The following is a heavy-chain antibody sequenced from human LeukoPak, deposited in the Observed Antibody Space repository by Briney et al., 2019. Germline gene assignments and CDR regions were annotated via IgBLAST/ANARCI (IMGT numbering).Heavy chain of an antibody. J-gene: IGHJ5*02. CDR2: IYYSGST. CDR1: GGSISSSSYY. V-gene: IGHV4-39*01. CDR3: ARVTYYDFWSGLLGRYNWFDP. Sequence: PSETLSLTCTVSGGSISSSSYYWGWIRQPPGKGLEWIGSIYYSGSTYYNPSLKSRVTISVDTSKNQFSLKLSSVTAADTAVYYCARVTYYDFWSGLLGRYNWFDPWGQGTLVTVSS. D-gene: IGHD3-3*01.